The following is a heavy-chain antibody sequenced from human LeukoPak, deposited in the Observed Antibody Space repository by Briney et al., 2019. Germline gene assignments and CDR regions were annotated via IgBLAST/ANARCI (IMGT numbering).Heavy chain of an antibody. CDR2: INPNSGGT. CDR3: ARVKGLHCGGDCYPYYFDY. Sequence: ASVKVSCKASGYTFTGYYMHWVRQAPGQGLEWMGWINPNSGGTNYAQKFQGRVTMTRDTSISTAYMELSRLRSDDTAVYYCARVKGLHCGGDCYPYYFDYWGQGTLVNVSS. J-gene: IGHJ4*02. V-gene: IGHV1-2*02. D-gene: IGHD2-21*02. CDR1: GYTFTGYY.